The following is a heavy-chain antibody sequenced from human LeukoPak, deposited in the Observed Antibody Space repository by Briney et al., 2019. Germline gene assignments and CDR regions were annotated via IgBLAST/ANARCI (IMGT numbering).Heavy chain of an antibody. CDR2: INSDGSST. D-gene: IGHD3-22*01. V-gene: IGHV3-74*01. Sequence: GGSLRLSCAASGFNFNSYWMHWVRQAPGKGLVWVSRINSDGSSTAYAASLKGRFTISRDNAKNTLYLQMNSLRAEDTAVYYCARDSSSSFYKPDDAFDIWGQGTMVTVSS. J-gene: IGHJ3*02. CDR3: ARDSSSSFYKPDDAFDI. CDR1: GFNFNSYW.